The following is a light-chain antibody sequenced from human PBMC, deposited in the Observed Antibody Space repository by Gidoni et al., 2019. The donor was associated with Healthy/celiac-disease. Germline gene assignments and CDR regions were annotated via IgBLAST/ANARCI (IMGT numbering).Light chain of an antibody. Sequence: QSVLTQPPSVSGAPGQRVTISCTGSSSNIVAGYDVHWYQQLPGTAPKPLIYGNSNRPSGVPDRFSGSKSGTSASLAITGLQAEDEADYYCQSYDSSLSGHVVFGGGTKLTVL. CDR1: SSNIVAGYD. CDR3: QSYDSSLSGHVV. J-gene: IGLJ2*01. CDR2: GNS. V-gene: IGLV1-40*01.